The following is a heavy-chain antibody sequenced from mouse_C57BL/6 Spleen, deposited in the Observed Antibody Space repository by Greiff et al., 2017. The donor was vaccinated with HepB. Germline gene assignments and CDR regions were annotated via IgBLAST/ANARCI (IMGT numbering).Heavy chain of an antibody. CDR2: ISSGGSYT. CDR3: ARQSTIVTYYFDY. D-gene: IGHD2-5*01. CDR1: GFTFTSYG. Sequence: VHLVESGGDLVKPGGSLKLSCAASGFTFTSYGMPWVRQTPDKRLEWVGTISSGGSYTYYPDNVKGRSTITRDKAKNTLYMQMSSLKSEDTAMYYCARQSTIVTYYFDYWGQGTTVTVSS. V-gene: IGHV5-6*01. J-gene: IGHJ2*01.